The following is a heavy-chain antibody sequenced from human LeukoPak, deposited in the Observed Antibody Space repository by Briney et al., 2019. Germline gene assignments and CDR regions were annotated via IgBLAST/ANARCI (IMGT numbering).Heavy chain of an antibody. V-gene: IGHV1-18*01. CDR1: GGTFSSYA. CDR2: ISAYNGNT. Sequence: ASVKVSCKASGGTFSSYAISWVRQAPGQGLEWMGWISAYNGNTNYAQKLQGRVTMTTDTSTSTAYMELRSLRSDDTAVYYCARKGYCSSTSCLYYYYYGMDVWGQGTTVTVSS. D-gene: IGHD2-2*01. J-gene: IGHJ6*02. CDR3: ARKGYCSSTSCLYYYYYGMDV.